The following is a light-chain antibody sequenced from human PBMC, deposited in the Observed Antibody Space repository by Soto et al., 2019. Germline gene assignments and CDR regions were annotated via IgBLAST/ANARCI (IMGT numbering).Light chain of an antibody. CDR3: QKYSTYPFT. CDR2: KAS. V-gene: IGKV1-5*03. CDR1: QSISSW. J-gene: IGKJ3*01. Sequence: DIPMTQSPSTQSASVGARVTIACRASQSISSWLAWYQQKPGKAPKLLIYKASSLASGVPSRFSGSGSGTEFTLAISGLQPDDLATYYCQKYSTYPFTFGPGTKVEIK.